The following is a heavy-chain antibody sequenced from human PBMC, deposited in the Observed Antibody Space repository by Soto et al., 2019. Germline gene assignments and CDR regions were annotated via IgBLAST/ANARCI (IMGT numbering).Heavy chain of an antibody. CDR1: GFTFSSYS. J-gene: IGHJ4*02. Sequence: GGSLRLSCAASGFTFSSYSMNWVRQAPEKGLEWVSSISSSSSYIYYADSVKGRFTISRDNAKNSLYLQMNSLRAEDTAVYYCARAEYSSSAGDFDYWGQGTLVTVSS. CDR2: ISSSSSYI. D-gene: IGHD6-6*01. CDR3: ARAEYSSSAGDFDY. V-gene: IGHV3-21*01.